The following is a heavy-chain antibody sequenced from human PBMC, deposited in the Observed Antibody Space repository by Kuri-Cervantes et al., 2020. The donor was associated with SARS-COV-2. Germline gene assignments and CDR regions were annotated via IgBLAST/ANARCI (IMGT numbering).Heavy chain of an antibody. J-gene: IGHJ4*02. V-gene: IGHV4-59*12. CDR2: IYYSGST. D-gene: IGHD3-10*01. CDR1: GGSISSYY. CDR3: ARVWTMVRGVSYYFDY. Sequence: GSLRLSCTVSGGSISSYYWSWIRQPPGKGLEWVGYIYYSGSTNCNPSLKSRVTISVDTSKNQFSLKLSSVTAADTAVYYCARVWTMVRGVSYYFDYWGQGTLVTVSS.